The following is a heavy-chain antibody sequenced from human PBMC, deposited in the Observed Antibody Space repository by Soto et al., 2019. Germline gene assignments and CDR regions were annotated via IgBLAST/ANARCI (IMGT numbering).Heavy chain of an antibody. V-gene: IGHV4-31*03. CDR2: IYYSGST. Sequence: QVQLQESGPGLVKPSQTLSLTCTVSGGSISSGGYYWSWIRQHPGKGLEWIGYIYYSGSTYYNPSRKSRVTISVDTSKNQFALKMGSVTAADTAVYYCASPGVVVAANDAFDIWGQGTMVTVSS. CDR1: GGSISSGGYY. J-gene: IGHJ3*02. CDR3: ASPGVVVAANDAFDI. D-gene: IGHD2-15*01.